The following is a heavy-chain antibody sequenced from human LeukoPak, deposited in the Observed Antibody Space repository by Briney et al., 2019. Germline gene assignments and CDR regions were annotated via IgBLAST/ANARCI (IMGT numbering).Heavy chain of an antibody. CDR2: ISAYNGNT. V-gene: IGHV1-18*01. Sequence: ASVKVSCKTSGYTFTSYGISWVRQAPGQGLEWMGWISAYNGNTKYAQKLQGRVTMTTDTSTSTAYMELRSLRSDDTAVYYCARARRGVEMATIFVFWGQGTLVTVSS. J-gene: IGHJ4*02. D-gene: IGHD5-24*01. CDR1: GYTFTSYG. CDR3: ARARRGVEMATIFVF.